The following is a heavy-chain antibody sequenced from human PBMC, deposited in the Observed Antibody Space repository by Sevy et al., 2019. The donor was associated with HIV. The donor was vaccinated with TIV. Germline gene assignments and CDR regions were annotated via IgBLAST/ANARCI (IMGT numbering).Heavy chain of an antibody. CDR1: GFTFSNAW. V-gene: IGHV3-15*01. D-gene: IGHD3-10*01. J-gene: IGHJ4*02. CDR2: IKSKTDGGTT. Sequence: GGSLRLSCAASGFTFSNAWMSWVRQAPGKGLEWVGRIKSKTDGGTTDYAGPVKGRFTSSRDDSKNELYLQMNSVKTEDTASYYGTTDSKKRGLSALLDYWGQGTLGTGSS. CDR3: TTDSKKRGLSALLDY.